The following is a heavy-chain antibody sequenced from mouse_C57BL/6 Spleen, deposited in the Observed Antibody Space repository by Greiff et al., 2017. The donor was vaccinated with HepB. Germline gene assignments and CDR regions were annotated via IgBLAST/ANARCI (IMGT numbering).Heavy chain of an antibody. J-gene: IGHJ3*01. V-gene: IGHV1-64*01. D-gene: IGHD1-1*01. CDR3: ARAEDYYGSSPWFAY. CDR1: GYTFTSYW. CDR2: IHPNSGST. Sequence: QVQLQQPGAELVKPGASVKLSCKASGYTFTSYWMHWVKQSPGQGLEWIGMIHPNSGSTNYNEKFKSKATLTVDKSSSTAYMQLSSLKSEDSAVYYCARAEDYYGSSPWFAYWGQGTLVTVSA.